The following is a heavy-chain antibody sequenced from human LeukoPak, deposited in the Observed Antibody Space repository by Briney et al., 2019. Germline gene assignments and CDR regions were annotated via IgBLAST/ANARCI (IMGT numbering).Heavy chain of an antibody. V-gene: IGHV3-23*01. Sequence: PGGSLRLFCAASGFTFSSYAMSWVRQARGKGLEWVSAISGCGCSTYYADSVKGRFTISRDNSKNTLYLQMNSLRAEDTAVYYCAKAGYSSSWTDPNYYYYGMDVWGQGTTVTVSS. J-gene: IGHJ6*02. CDR2: ISGCGCST. D-gene: IGHD6-13*01. CDR1: GFTFSSYA. CDR3: AKAGYSSSWTDPNYYYYGMDV.